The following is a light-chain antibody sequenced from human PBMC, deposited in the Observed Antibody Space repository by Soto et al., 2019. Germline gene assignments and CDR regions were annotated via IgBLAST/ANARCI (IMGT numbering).Light chain of an antibody. J-gene: IGKJ3*01. Sequence: EIVLTQSPATLSFSPGERATLSCRASQSVSSYLAWYQQKPGQAPRLLIYDASNRATGIPARFSGSGSGTDFTLTSSSLEPEYFAVYYCQQRSNWPPNFGPGTKVDIK. V-gene: IGKV3-11*01. CDR2: DAS. CDR3: QQRSNWPPN. CDR1: QSVSSY.